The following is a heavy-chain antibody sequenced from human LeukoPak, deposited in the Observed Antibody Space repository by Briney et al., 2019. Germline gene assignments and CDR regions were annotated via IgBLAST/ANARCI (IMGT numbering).Heavy chain of an antibody. D-gene: IGHD1-26*01. CDR1: GYTFIYYD. Sequence: ASVNVSFKASGYTFIYYDINWVRQAAGQGLEWMGWMNPKSGNTGYAPKFQGRVTMTTDTSTSTACMELRSLRSDDTAVYYCARVVGGSYYSANCFDYWGQGTLVTVSS. V-gene: IGHV1-8*01. CDR3: ARVVGGSYYSANCFDY. J-gene: IGHJ4*02. CDR2: MNPKSGNT.